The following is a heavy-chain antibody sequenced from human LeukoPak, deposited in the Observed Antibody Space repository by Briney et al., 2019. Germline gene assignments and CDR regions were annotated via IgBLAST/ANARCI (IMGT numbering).Heavy chain of an antibody. V-gene: IGHV3-21*04. CDR1: GFTFSSYS. D-gene: IGHD3-9*01. CDR3: ARAREDYDILTGYYGPGYFDL. J-gene: IGHJ2*01. Sequence: PGGSLRLSCAASGFTFSSYSMNWVRQAPGKGLEWVSSISGSSSYIYYADSVKGRFTISRDNAKNSLYLQMNSLRAEDTAVYYCARAREDYDILTGYYGPGYFDLWGRGTLVTVSS. CDR2: ISGSSSYI.